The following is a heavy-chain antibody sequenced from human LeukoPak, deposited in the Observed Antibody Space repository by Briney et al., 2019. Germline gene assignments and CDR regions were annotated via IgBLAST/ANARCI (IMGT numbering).Heavy chain of an antibody. CDR2: INRRGST. Sequence: SETLSLTCSVSGGSISKNTYYWGWIRQPPGKGLEWIGAINRRGSTNYNPPLKSRVTISVDTSKNQFSLKLSSVTAADTAVYYCATPYMDVWGKGTTVTVSS. V-gene: IGHV4-39*01. CDR3: ATPYMDV. J-gene: IGHJ6*03. CDR1: GGSISKNTYY.